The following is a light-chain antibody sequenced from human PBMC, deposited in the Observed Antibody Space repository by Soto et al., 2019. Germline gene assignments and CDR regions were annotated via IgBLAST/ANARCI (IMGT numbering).Light chain of an antibody. CDR3: TSYTSSSTLEV. Sequence: QSALTQPASVSGSPGQSITISCTGTSSDVGGYNYVSWYQQHPGKAPKLMIYDVSYRPSGVSNRFSGSKSGNTASLTISGLQAEDEADYYCTSYTSSSTLEVFGGGTSSPS. J-gene: IGLJ2*01. V-gene: IGLV2-14*01. CDR2: DVS. CDR1: SSDVGGYNY.